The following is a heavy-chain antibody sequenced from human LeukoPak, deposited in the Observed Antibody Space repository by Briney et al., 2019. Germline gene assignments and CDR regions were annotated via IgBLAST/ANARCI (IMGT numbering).Heavy chain of an antibody. Sequence: SQTLSLTCTVSGASISSGGYYWSWIRQHPGKGLEWIGYIYYSGTTYYNPSLKSRVTISVDTSENQFSLKLTSVTAADTAVYYCVRDGISYGIDYWGQGTLVTVSS. J-gene: IGHJ4*02. CDR3: VRDGISYGIDY. D-gene: IGHD5-18*01. V-gene: IGHV4-31*03. CDR2: IYYSGTT. CDR1: GASISSGGYY.